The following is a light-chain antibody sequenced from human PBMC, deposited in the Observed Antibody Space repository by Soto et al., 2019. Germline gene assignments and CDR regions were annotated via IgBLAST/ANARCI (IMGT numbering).Light chain of an antibody. CDR1: QSISIW. V-gene: IGKV1-5*03. Sequence: DIQMTQSPSTLSASVGDRVTITCRASQSISIWLAWYQQKPGKAPNLLISKASSLESGVPSRFIGSGSGTEFTLTISSLQPDDFATYYCQQYNNNPWTFGQGTKVDIK. CDR2: KAS. CDR3: QQYNNNPWT. J-gene: IGKJ1*01.